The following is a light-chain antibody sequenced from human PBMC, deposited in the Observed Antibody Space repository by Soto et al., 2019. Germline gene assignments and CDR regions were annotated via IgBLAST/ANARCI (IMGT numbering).Light chain of an antibody. V-gene: IGKV3-20*01. CDR1: QSVSSSY. CDR3: QQYGSSPET. CDR2: GAS. J-gene: IGKJ1*01. Sequence: VLTQSPASLSLSPGERATLSCRASQSVSSSYLAWYQQKPGQAPRLLIYGASSRATGIPDRFSGSGSGTDFTLTISRLEPEDFAVYYCQQYGSSPETFGQGTKVDIK.